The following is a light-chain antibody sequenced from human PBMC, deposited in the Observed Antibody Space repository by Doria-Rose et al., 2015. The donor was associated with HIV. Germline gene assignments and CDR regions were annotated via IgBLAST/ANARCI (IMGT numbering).Light chain of an antibody. CDR2: DGS. J-gene: IGKJ1*01. CDR3: HQYGTSWT. CDR1: LSFSSTL. V-gene: IGKV3-20*01. Sequence: TQSPGYLSFSPGERATLSCMASLSFSSTLLAWYQQKPGQAPSLLIYDGSTRATGITDRFSASGSGTDFTLTINRLEPEDFALYYCHQYGTSWTFGQGTKVEI.